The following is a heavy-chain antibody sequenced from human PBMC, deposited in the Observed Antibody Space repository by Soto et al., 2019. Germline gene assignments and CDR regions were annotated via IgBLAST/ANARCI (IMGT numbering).Heavy chain of an antibody. CDR2: IRTKANNYAT. Sequence: GGSLRLSCAASGFIFSGSGMHWVRQASRKGLEWVGHIRTKANNYATVYTGSVKGRFTISRDDSKNTAYLQMNSLRTEDTALYYCTTYSGYDSYYFDSWGQGTLVTVSS. V-gene: IGHV3-73*01. CDR3: TTYSGYDSYYFDS. D-gene: IGHD5-12*01. J-gene: IGHJ4*02. CDR1: GFIFSGSG.